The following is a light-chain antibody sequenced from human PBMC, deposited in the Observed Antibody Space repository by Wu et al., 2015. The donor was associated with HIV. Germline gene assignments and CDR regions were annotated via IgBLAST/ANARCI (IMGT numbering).Light chain of an antibody. CDR1: QSVSSN. CDR2: DAS. V-gene: IGKV3-11*01. Sequence: IVMTQSPVTLSVSPGERATLSCRASQSVSSNLAWYQQKPGQPPRLLIYDASDRATGISARFSGSGSGTDFTLTISSLEPEDFAVYYCQHRFNWPLIFGQGTRLEIK. CDR3: QHRFNWPLI. J-gene: IGKJ5*01.